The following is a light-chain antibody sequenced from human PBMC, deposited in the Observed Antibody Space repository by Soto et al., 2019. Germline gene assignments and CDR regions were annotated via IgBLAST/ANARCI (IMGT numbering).Light chain of an antibody. J-gene: IGKJ5*01. V-gene: IGKV3-11*01. Sequence: EIVLTHSPATLSLSPGERATLSCSSSQSVSSHLAWYQQKFGQAPRLLIYDASNRATGIPARFSGSGSGTDFTLTISSLEPEDFAIYYCQQRSTWPQITFGQGTRLEIK. CDR1: QSVSSH. CDR2: DAS. CDR3: QQRSTWPQIT.